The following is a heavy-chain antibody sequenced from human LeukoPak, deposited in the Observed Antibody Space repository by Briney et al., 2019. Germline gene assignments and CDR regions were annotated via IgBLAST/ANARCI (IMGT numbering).Heavy chain of an antibody. CDR3: ARRVAVTGIYCFDL. CDR2: VYYSGAT. Sequence: SETLSLTCTVSGGSISAYYWSWLRQPPGKGREGLGYVYYSGATNYNPSLKSRVTISLETSKHEFPLRLTSVTAADTAVYYCARRVAVTGIYCFDLWGQGTPVSVSS. J-gene: IGHJ4*02. V-gene: IGHV4-59*08. D-gene: IGHD6-19*01. CDR1: GGSISAYY.